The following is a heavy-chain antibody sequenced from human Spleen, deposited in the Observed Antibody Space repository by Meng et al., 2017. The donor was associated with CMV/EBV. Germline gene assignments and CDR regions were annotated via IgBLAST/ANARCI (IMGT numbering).Heavy chain of an antibody. J-gene: IGHJ6*02. Sequence: GESLKISCAASGFSFRTYWMSWVRQVPGKGLEWVANIKQDGSEKNYVDSVKGRFTISRDNSKNSLYLQMNSLRTEDTALYYCAKDLSGSYYDWGGYGMDVWGQGTTVTVSS. V-gene: IGHV3-7*03. CDR3: AKDLSGSYYDWGGYGMDV. CDR1: GFSFRTYW. D-gene: IGHD1-26*01. CDR2: IKQDGSEK.